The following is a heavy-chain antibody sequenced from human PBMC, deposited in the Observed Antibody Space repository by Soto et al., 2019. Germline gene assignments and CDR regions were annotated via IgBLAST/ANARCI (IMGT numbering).Heavy chain of an antibody. D-gene: IGHD5-18*01. J-gene: IGHJ5*02. Sequence: QVQLVQSGAEVKKPGASVKVSCKASGYTFASYYMHWVRQAPGQGLEWMGIINPSGGSTSYAQKFQRRVTMTRDTSTSTVYMELSSLRSEDTAVLYCARVYPSDTRYGYVGNNWFDPWGQGTLVTVSS. CDR1: GYTFASYY. V-gene: IGHV1-46*03. CDR2: INPSGGST. CDR3: ARVYPSDTRYGYVGNNWFDP.